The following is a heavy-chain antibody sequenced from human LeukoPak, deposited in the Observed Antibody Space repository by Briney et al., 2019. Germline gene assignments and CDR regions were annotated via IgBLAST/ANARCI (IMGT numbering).Heavy chain of an antibody. CDR2: INPSGGST. J-gene: IGHJ4*02. Sequence: ASVKVSCKASGYTFTSYYMHWVRQAPGQGLEWMGIINPSGGSTSYAQKFQGRVTMTRDTSTSTVYMELSSLRSEDTAVYYCARLLSDYDILTGYYRVPGDYWGQGTLVTVSS. D-gene: IGHD3-9*01. CDR1: GYTFTSYY. V-gene: IGHV1-46*01. CDR3: ARLLSDYDILTGYYRVPGDY.